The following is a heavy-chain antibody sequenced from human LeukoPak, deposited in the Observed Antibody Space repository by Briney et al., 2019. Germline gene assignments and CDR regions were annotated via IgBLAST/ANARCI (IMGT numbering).Heavy chain of an antibody. V-gene: IGHV4-38-2*02. Sequence: SETLSLTCTVSGYSISSGYYWGWIRQPPGKGLEWIGNIYHSGSTYYNSSLESRVTISVDTSKNQFSLKLSSVTAADTAVYYCARAYSSSWYLNWFDPWGQGTLVTVSS. D-gene: IGHD6-13*01. J-gene: IGHJ5*02. CDR1: GYSISSGYY. CDR2: IYHSGST. CDR3: ARAYSSSWYLNWFDP.